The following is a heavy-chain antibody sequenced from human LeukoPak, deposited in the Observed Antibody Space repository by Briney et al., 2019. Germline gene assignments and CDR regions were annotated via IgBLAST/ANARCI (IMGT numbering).Heavy chain of an antibody. CDR2: ISGSGGST. CDR1: GFTFSSYA. D-gene: IGHD3-22*01. CDR3: ARDLSYYDSSGYYHFDY. Sequence: GGSLRLSCAASGFTFSSYAMSWVRQAPGKGLEWVSAISGSGGSTYYADSVKGRFTISRDNSKNTLYLQMNSLRAEDTAVYYCARDLSYYDSSGYYHFDYWGQGTLVTVSS. V-gene: IGHV3-23*01. J-gene: IGHJ4*02.